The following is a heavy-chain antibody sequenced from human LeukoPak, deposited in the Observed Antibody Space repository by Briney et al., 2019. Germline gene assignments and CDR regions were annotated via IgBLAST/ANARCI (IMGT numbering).Heavy chain of an antibody. CDR1: GFTFSGYA. V-gene: IGHV3-23*01. D-gene: IGHD6-19*01. CDR3: AKEIRRKWLADPFDY. CDR2: ISGSGGST. J-gene: IGHJ4*02. Sequence: GGSLRLSWAASGFTFSGYAMSWVRQAPGKGLEWVSAISGSGGSTYYADSVKGRFTISRDNSKNTLYLQMNSLRAEDTAVYYCAKEIRRKWLADPFDYWGQGTLVTVSS.